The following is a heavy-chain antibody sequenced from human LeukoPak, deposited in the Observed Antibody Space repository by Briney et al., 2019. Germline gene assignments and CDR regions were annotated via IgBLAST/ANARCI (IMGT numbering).Heavy chain of an antibody. V-gene: IGHV4-4*07. CDR2: IYSSEST. J-gene: IGHJ5*02. Sequence: SETLSLTCTVSGDSISSYYWNWIRQPAGKGLEWIGRIYSSESTNYNPSLRSRVTMSVDTSKNQFSLNLSSVTAADTAIYYCAREDWFDPWGQGTLVTVSS. CDR3: AREDWFDP. CDR1: GDSISSYY.